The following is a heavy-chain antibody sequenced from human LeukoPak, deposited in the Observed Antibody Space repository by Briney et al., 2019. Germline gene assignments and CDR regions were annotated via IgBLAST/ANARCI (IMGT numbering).Heavy chain of an antibody. CDR1: GFSFTKYA. D-gene: IGHD3-3*01. CDR2: ISKDGSMR. J-gene: IGHJ4*02. V-gene: IGHV3-30*04. Sequence: GGPLRLSCAASGFSFTKYAMDWVRQAPGKGLEWVAIISKDGSMRYYADSVKGRFTISRDNAKNSLYLQMNSLRAEDTAVYYCAREGVYDFWSGYYFDWGQGTLVTVSS. CDR3: AREGVYDFWSGYYFD.